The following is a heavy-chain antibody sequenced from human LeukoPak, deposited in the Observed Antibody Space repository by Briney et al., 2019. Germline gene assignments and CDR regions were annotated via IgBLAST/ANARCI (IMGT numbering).Heavy chain of an antibody. Sequence: GRSLRLSCAASGFTFSSYGMHWVRQAPGKGLEWVAVISYDGSNKYYADSVKGRFTVSRDNSKNTLYLQMNSLRAEDTAVYYCAKGAGILTFDYWGQGTLVTVSS. CDR1: GFTFSSYG. CDR2: ISYDGSNK. CDR3: AKGAGILTFDY. J-gene: IGHJ4*02. V-gene: IGHV3-30*18.